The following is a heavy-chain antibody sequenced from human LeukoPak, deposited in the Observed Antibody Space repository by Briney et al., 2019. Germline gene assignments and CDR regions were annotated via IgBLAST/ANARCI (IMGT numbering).Heavy chain of an antibody. D-gene: IGHD2-21*02. CDR3: ARLQKKEMTAGYTCSDP. V-gene: IGHV4-59*01. CDR1: GGSTSSYD. CDR2: ISHSGNT. Sequence: PSETLSLTCTVSGGSTSSYDWSWIRQPPGRGLEWIAYISHSGNTNYNPSLKSRVTISADTSKNQFSLKLSSVTAADTAVYYCARLQKKEMTAGYTCSDPWGQGTLVTVSS. J-gene: IGHJ5*02.